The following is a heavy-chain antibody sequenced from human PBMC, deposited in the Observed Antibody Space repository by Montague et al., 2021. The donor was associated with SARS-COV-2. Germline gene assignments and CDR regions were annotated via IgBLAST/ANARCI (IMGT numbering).Heavy chain of an antibody. J-gene: IGHJ5*02. CDR1: GGYISSGSYY. Sequence: TLSLTCTVSGGYISSGSYYWSWIRQPAGRGMEWIGRIYASGSTKYTLSLKSRVTISVDTYKNQFSLKVSSVTAADTAVYFCARDLSSSWSYWFDPWGQGTLVAVSS. V-gene: IGHV4-61*02. CDR2: IYASGST. CDR3: ARDLSSSWSYWFDP. D-gene: IGHD6-13*01.